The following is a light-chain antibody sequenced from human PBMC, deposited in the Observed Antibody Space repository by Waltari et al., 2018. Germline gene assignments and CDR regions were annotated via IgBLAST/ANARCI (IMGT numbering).Light chain of an antibody. Sequence: DIHMTQSPSSLSASVGDKVPITCRASQNIPRYLCWYHQRPGKAPKLLIYAGSTLQSGVPSRFSGSGSGTDFTLTISFLEPEDFATYYCQQTHGRPWTFGQGTRVEI. CDR1: QNIPRY. CDR2: AGS. CDR3: QQTHGRPWT. J-gene: IGKJ1*01. V-gene: IGKV1-39*01.